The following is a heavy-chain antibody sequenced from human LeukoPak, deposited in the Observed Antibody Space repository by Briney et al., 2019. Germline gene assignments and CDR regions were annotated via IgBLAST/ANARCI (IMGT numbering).Heavy chain of an antibody. J-gene: IGHJ4*02. Sequence: PGGSLRLSCAGTGFTFSNYWMTWVRQPPGKGLESVANIKQDGSEKYYVDSVKGRFTVSRDNAKNSLYLQMNSLRVDDTAVYYCVRGGYGYPFGFWGQGTLVTVSS. CDR3: VRGGYGYPFGF. V-gene: IGHV3-7*04. D-gene: IGHD5-18*01. CDR1: GFTFSNYW. CDR2: IKQDGSEK.